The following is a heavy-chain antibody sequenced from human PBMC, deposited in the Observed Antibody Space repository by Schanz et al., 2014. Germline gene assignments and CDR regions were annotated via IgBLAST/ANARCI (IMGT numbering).Heavy chain of an antibody. Sequence: EVQLMESGGGLVQPGGSLRLSCAASGFTFSTYWMSWVRQAPGKGLEWISSMYINSGSTQYADSVKGRFIISRDNSKNTLYLQMNSLRAEDTALYFCAKDRRDNYGSGTFYFEHWGQGTLVTVSS. D-gene: IGHD3-10*01. CDR1: GFTFSTYW. J-gene: IGHJ4*02. V-gene: IGHV3-23*01. CDR3: AKDRRDNYGSGTFYFEH. CDR2: MYINSGST.